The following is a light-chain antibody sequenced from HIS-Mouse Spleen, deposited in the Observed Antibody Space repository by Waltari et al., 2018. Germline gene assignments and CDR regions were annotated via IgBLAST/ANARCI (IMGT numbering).Light chain of an antibody. Sequence: SYELTQPPSVSVSPGQTASITCPGDKLGDKYAGWYQQKPGQSPVLVIYQDSKRPSGIPERFSGSSSGNTASLTITGAQAEDEADYYCNSRDSSGNHVVFGGGTKLTVL. CDR3: NSRDSSGNHVV. CDR1: KLGDKY. V-gene: IGLV3-1*01. J-gene: IGLJ2*01. CDR2: QDS.